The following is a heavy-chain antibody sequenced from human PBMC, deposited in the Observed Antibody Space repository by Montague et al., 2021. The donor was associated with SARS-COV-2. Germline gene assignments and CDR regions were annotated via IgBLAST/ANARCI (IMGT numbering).Heavy chain of an antibody. Sequence: TLSLTCTVSSGSISSVGYYWSCLPPRPGKGLEWVGYNYYSGYTYYNPSLKSRVTISVYTSKNQFSLKLSSVTAADTAGYYCASYSAVSITIFGVSNTYWCFDLWGRGTLVTVSS. CDR3: ASYSAVSITIFGVSNTYWCFDL. CDR2: NYYSGYT. V-gene: IGHV4-31*03. CDR1: SGSISSVGYY. J-gene: IGHJ2*01. D-gene: IGHD3-3*01.